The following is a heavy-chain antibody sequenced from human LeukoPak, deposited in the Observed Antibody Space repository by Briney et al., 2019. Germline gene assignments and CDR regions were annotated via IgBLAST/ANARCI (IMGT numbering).Heavy chain of an antibody. CDR1: GYTFTNYA. J-gene: IGHJ4*02. D-gene: IGHD6-19*01. Sequence: ASVTVSCTASGYTFTNYAIHWVRQAPGQRLEWMAWINATNGNTKYSQKLQGRVTITTDTSASTAYMELSSLRSEDTGIYYCAKPTSGGWSSFDYWGQGTLVTVSS. V-gene: IGHV1-3*01. CDR2: INATNGNT. CDR3: AKPTSGGWSSFDY.